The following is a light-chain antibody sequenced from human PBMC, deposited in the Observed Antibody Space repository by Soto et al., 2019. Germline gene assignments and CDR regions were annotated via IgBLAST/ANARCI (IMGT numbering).Light chain of an antibody. V-gene: IGKV1-5*03. CDR2: EAS. J-gene: IGKJ1*01. CDR3: QQYTNYPWT. Sequence: DIQMTQSPSTLSASVGDRATISCRASQSIRNWLAWFQQKPGKAPRLLIYEASRLESGVPSRISGSGSGTEFTLTISSLQPDDFATYYCQQYTNYPWTFGQGTKVDI. CDR1: QSIRNW.